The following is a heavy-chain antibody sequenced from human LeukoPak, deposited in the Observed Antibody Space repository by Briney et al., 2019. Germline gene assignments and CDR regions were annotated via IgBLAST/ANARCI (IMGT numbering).Heavy chain of an antibody. D-gene: IGHD1-26*01. J-gene: IGHJ5*02. CDR3: ARAISGSYSLENWFDP. CDR1: GGSISTSGYY. CDR2: IYYSGST. V-gene: IGHV4-39*07. Sequence: SETLSLTCTVSGGSISTSGYYWGWIRQPPGKGLEWIGSIYYSGSTYYNPSLKSRVTISVDTSKNQFSLKLSSVTAADTAVYYCARAISGSYSLENWFDPWGQGTLVTVSS.